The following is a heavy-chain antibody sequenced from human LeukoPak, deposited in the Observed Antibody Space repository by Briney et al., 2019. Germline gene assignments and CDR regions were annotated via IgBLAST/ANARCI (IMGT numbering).Heavy chain of an antibody. D-gene: IGHD2-2*01. Sequence: GGSLRLSCAASGFSFSSYSMNWVRQAPGKGLEWVSSISSGSTYVYYADSVKGRFTISRDNAKNSLYLQVSTLRAEDTAVYYCAREISSSTSFDYWGQGPLVTVPS. V-gene: IGHV3-21*01. CDR1: GFSFSSYS. CDR3: AREISSSTSFDY. J-gene: IGHJ4*02. CDR2: ISSGSTYV.